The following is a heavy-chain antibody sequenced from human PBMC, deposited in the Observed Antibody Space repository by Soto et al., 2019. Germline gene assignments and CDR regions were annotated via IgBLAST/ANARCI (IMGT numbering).Heavy chain of an antibody. J-gene: IGHJ4*02. CDR1: GYTFTSYG. Sequence: QVQLVQSGAEVKKPGASVKVSCKASGYTFTSYGISWVRQAPGQGLEWMGWISAYNGNTNYAQKLQGRVTMTTDTSXXTAYMELRSLRSDDTAVYYCARDLSRQWLGRTLGYWGQGTLVTVSS. CDR3: ARDLSRQWLGRTLGY. V-gene: IGHV1-18*01. D-gene: IGHD6-19*01. CDR2: ISAYNGNT.